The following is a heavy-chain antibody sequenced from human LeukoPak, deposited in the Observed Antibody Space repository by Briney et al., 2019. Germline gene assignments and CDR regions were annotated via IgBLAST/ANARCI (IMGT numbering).Heavy chain of an antibody. CDR1: GGSITTRY. V-gene: IGHV4-4*07. CDR2: ISSSGNT. D-gene: IGHD3-3*01. Sequence: SETLSLTCTVSGGSITTRYWGWIRQPAGKGLEWIGRISSSGNTNYNPSLKSRVHMSLDTSNNQFSLKLTSVTASDTAVYYCTRDGGSDFRSGTGYGVDVWGQGTTVTVSS. J-gene: IGHJ6*02. CDR3: TRDGGSDFRSGTGYGVDV.